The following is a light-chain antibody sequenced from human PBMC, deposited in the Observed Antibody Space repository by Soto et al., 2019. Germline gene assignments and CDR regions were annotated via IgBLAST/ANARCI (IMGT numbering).Light chain of an antibody. CDR1: QSISSY. CDR3: QQSYSTLWT. CDR2: AAS. Sequence: DIQMTQSPSSLSASVGGRVTITCRTSQSISSYLNWYQQKPGKAPKLLIYAASSLQSVVPSRFSGSGSGTDFTLTISSLQPEDFATYYCQQSYSTLWTFGQGTKVEIK. J-gene: IGKJ1*01. V-gene: IGKV1-39*01.